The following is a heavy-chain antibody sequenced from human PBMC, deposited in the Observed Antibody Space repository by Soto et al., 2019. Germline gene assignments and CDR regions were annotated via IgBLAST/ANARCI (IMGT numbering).Heavy chain of an antibody. Sequence: GGSLRLSCAASGFTFSVYSMSWVRQAPGKGREWVSTISGGGGVTYYADSVKCRLTISRDNSKNTMFLQMYILLAEDTTVYDFAKHAYDVWSGYYSVLSLNIRGQGTMVTVSS. CDR2: ISGGGGVT. D-gene: IGHD3-3*01. CDR1: GFTFSVYS. J-gene: IGHJ3*02. CDR3: AKHAYDVWSGYYSVLSLNI. V-gene: IGHV3-23*01.